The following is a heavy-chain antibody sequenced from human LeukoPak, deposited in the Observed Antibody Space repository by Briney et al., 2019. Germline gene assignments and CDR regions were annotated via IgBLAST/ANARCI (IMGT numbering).Heavy chain of an antibody. CDR3: ASLDLIKIAAAGATWFDP. CDR2: FHPADGET. D-gene: IGHD6-13*01. J-gene: IGHJ5*02. V-gene: IGHV1-24*01. Sequence: GASVKVSCRVSGFTLTDLSMHWVRQAPGKGLEWMGGFHPADGETIYAQKFQGRVTMTEDTSTDTAYMELSSLRSEDTAVYYCASLDLIKIAAAGATWFDPWGQGTLVTVSS. CDR1: GFTLTDLS.